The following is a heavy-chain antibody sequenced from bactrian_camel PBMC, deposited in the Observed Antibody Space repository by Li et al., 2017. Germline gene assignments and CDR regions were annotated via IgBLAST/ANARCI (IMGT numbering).Heavy chain of an antibody. Sequence: HVQLVESGGGLVQPGGSLRLSCADSGFEISTYYIAWVHQSPGKGLDWVSGITVDGTNTFYRDYVKGRFTISKDKAVDTVYLQMNSLKPEDTAMYSCVRSALGRCAGYWGPGTQVTVS. CDR3: VRSALGRCAGY. CDR1: GFEISTYY. D-gene: IGHD1*01. CDR2: ITVDGTNT. V-gene: IGHV3S6*01. J-gene: IGHJ4*01.